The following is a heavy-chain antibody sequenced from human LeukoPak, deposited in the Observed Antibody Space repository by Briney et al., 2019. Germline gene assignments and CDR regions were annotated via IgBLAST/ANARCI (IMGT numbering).Heavy chain of an antibody. CDR3: ASEYGYSSGWYGLDY. CDR2: ITSDGTT. CDR1: GFTFSSYW. Sequence: GGSLRLSCAASGFTFSSYWMHWVRQAPGKGLVWVSRITSDGTTTYAESVKGRFTISRDNAKNSLYLQMNSLRAEDTAVYYCASEYGYSSGWYGLDYWGQGTLVTVSS. D-gene: IGHD6-19*01. J-gene: IGHJ4*02. V-gene: IGHV3-74*03.